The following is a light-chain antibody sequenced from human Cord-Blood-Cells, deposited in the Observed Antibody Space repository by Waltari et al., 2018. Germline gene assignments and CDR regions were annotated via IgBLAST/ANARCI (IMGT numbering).Light chain of an antibody. J-gene: IGKJ4*01. CDR3: QQYGSSPLT. V-gene: IGKV3-20*01. Sequence: DIVLTQSPGTLSLYPGERATLSCRASQSVSSSYLAWYQQKPGQAPGLLIYGASSRATGIPDRFSGSGSGTDFTLTISRLEPEDFAVYYCQQYGSSPLTFGGGTKVEIK. CDR1: QSVSSSY. CDR2: GAS.